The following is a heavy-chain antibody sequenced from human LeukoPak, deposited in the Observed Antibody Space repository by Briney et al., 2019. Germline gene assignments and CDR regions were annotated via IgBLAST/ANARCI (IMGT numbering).Heavy chain of an antibody. Sequence: SETLSLTCAVFGGSLSDYYWSWIRQPPGKGLEWIGEINHSGSTNYNPSLKSRVTISVDTSKNQFSLKLSSVTAADTAVYYCARGDFWSGYYRSHDAFDIWGQGTMVTVSS. CDR1: GGSLSDYY. D-gene: IGHD3-3*01. V-gene: IGHV4-34*01. J-gene: IGHJ3*02. CDR3: ARGDFWSGYYRSHDAFDI. CDR2: INHSGST.